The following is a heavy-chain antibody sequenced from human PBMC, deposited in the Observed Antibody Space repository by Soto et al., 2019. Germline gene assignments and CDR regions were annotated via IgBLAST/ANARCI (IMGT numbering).Heavy chain of an antibody. J-gene: IGHJ4*02. CDR3: AKDRGFGVASATHDS. Sequence: EIQLLESGGGLVQPGGSLRLSCAASGFTFSNYAMTCFRQAPGKGLEWVAGISGSGDTYYADSVKGRFTISRDNSKNTVYLQMNSLRAEDTAIYFCAKDRGFGVASATHDSWGQGTLVTVSS. CDR1: GFTFSNYA. CDR2: ISGSGDT. V-gene: IGHV3-23*01. D-gene: IGHD3-10*01.